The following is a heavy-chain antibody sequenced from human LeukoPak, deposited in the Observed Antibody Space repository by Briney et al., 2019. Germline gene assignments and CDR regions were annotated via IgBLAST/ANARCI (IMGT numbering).Heavy chain of an antibody. D-gene: IGHD1-26*01. V-gene: IGHV3-23*01. CDR2: ISGSGGST. CDR3: AKVSSGSYYEDYFDY. CDR1: GFTVSSNY. Sequence: PGGSLRLSCAASGFTVSSNYMSWVRQAPGKGLEWVSAISGSGGSTYYADSVKGRFTISRDNSKNTLYLQMNSLRAEDTAVYYCAKVSSGSYYEDYFDYWGQGTLVTVSS. J-gene: IGHJ4*02.